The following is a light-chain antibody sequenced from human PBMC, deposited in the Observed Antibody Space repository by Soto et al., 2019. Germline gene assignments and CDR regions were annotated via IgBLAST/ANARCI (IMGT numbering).Light chain of an antibody. CDR2: GAS. V-gene: IGKV3-15*01. CDR3: QQYINWPPLT. Sequence: EIVLTQSPATLSVSPGERATLSCRASQSVSTNLVWYQQKPGQAPRLLIFGASTRATNIPARFSGNGSGTEFTLTISSLQSEYFAVYYCQQYINWPPLTFGGGTKVEIK. J-gene: IGKJ4*01. CDR1: QSVSTN.